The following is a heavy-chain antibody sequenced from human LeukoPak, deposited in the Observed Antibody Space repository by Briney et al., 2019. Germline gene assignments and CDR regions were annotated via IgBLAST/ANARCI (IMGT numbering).Heavy chain of an antibody. Sequence: SETLSLTCTVSGGSVSSSSYYWGWIRQPPGKGLEWIGSIYYSGSTYYNPSLKSRVTISVDTSKNQFSLKLSSVTAADTAVYYCATEYSGSYYHYYGMDVWGQGTTVTVSS. D-gene: IGHD1-26*01. CDR1: GGSVSSSSYY. J-gene: IGHJ6*02. V-gene: IGHV4-39*01. CDR3: ATEYSGSYYHYYGMDV. CDR2: IYYSGST.